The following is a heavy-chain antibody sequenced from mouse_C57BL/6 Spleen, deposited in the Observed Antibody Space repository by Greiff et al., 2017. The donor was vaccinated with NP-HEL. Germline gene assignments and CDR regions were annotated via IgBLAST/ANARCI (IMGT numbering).Heavy chain of an antibody. Sequence: VQLQQSGAELVRPGTSVKVSCKASGYAFTNYLIEWVKQRPGQGLEWIGVINPGSGGTNYNEKFKGKATLTADKSSSTAYMQLSSLTSEDSAVYFCARSGDSSGLDYWGQGTTLTVSS. CDR2: INPGSGGT. CDR1: GYAFTNYL. J-gene: IGHJ2*01. D-gene: IGHD3-2*02. V-gene: IGHV1-54*01. CDR3: ARSGDSSGLDY.